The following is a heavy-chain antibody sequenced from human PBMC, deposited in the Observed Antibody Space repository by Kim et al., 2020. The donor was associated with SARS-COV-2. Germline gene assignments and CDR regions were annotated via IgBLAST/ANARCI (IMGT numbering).Heavy chain of an antibody. CDR3: ARYSSSWSFDY. CDR1: GYTFTSYI. V-gene: IGHV1-3*01. Sequence: ASVKVSCKASGYTFTSYIMHWVRQAPGQRLEWMGWINGGNANTKYSEKFQGRVSITRDTSASIAYMELSSLRSEDTAVYYFARYSSSWSFDYWGQGTLVT. D-gene: IGHD6-13*01. J-gene: IGHJ4*02. CDR2: INGGNANT.